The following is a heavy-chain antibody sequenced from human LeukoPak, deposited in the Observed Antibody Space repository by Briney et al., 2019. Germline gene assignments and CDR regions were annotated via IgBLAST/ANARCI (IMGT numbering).Heavy chain of an antibody. CDR3: ARDLSGGGLDY. J-gene: IGHJ4*02. CDR2: ISSNEGST. Sequence: GGSLRLSCAASGFTFSVSVMHWVRQAPGKGLEYVSVISSNEGSTSYANSVKGRFTISRDNSKNTLYLQMGSLRAEDMAVYYCARDLSGGGLDYWGQGTLVTVSS. V-gene: IGHV3-64*01. D-gene: IGHD3-10*01. CDR1: GFTFSVSV.